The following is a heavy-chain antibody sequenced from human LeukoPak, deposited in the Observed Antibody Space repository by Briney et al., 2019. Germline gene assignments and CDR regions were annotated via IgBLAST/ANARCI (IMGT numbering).Heavy chain of an antibody. D-gene: IGHD3-3*01. Sequence: GGSLRLSCAASGFTFSSYAMHWVRQAPGKGLEWVAVISYDGSNKYYADSVKGRFTISRDNAKNSLYLQMNGLRVEDTAVYYCARVYYASWSGQPLSQHWLDPWGQGTLVTVSS. V-gene: IGHV3-30*04. J-gene: IGHJ5*02. CDR2: ISYDGSNK. CDR1: GFTFSSYA. CDR3: ARVYYASWSGQPLSQHWLDP.